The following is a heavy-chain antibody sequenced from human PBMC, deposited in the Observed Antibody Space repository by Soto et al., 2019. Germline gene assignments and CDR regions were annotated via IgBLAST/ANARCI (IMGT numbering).Heavy chain of an antibody. J-gene: IGHJ4*02. V-gene: IGHV3-7*01. CDR1: GFIFSTSW. D-gene: IGHD6-13*01. CDR3: AKLPGGTSVVDY. Sequence: GGSLRLSCAASGFIFSTSWMSWVRQAPGKGLEWVANIHPDESQRYYVGSVKGRFTISRDNAKNSLYLQMDSLRAEDTAVYFCAKLPGGTSVVDYWGRGTLVTVSS. CDR2: IHPDESQR.